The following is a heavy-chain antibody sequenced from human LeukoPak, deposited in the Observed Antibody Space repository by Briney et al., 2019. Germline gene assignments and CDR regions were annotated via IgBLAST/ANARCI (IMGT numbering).Heavy chain of an antibody. CDR2: ISSSGSTI. CDR1: GFTFSSYE. V-gene: IGHV3-48*03. J-gene: IGHJ4*02. D-gene: IGHD3-22*01. CDR3: ARGREDRGLDY. Sequence: GGSLRLSCAASGFTFSSYEMNWVRQAPGKGLEWVSYISSSGSTIYYADSVKGRFTISRDNSKNTLYLQMNSLRAEDTAVYYCARGREDRGLDYWGQGTLVTVSS.